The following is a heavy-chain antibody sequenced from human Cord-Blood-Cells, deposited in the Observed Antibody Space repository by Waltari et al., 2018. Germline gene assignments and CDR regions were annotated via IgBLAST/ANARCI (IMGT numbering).Heavy chain of an antibody. CDR2: IYRGGNQ. D-gene: IGHD2-21*02. V-gene: IGHV3-53*01. Sequence: EVQLVESGGGLIQPGGSLRLSCAASGFTVSSNYMSWVRQAPGKGVESVLVIYRGGNQYYPDSVKGRFTISRDNSKNTLYLQMNSLRAEDTAVYYCVRGGGYCGGDCYHFDYWGQGTLVTVSS. J-gene: IGHJ4*02. CDR3: VRGGGYCGGDCYHFDY. CDR1: GFTVSSNY.